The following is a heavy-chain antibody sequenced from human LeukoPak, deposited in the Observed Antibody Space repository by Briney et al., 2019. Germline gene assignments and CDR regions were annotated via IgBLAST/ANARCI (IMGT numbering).Heavy chain of an antibody. CDR3: ARGYFDCDY. Sequence: GGSLRLSCAASEFIFSGYSMTWVRQAPGKGLEWVANIKKDGSEKYYVDSVKGRFTISRDNAKNSLYLQMNSLRAEDTAVYYCARGYFDCDYWGQGTLVTVSS. D-gene: IGHD3-9*01. J-gene: IGHJ4*02. V-gene: IGHV3-7*01. CDR2: IKKDGSEK. CDR1: EFIFSGYS.